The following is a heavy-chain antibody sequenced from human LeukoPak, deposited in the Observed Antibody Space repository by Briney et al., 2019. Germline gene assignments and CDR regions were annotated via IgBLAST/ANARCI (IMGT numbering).Heavy chain of an antibody. CDR2: IYHSGST. CDR1: GGSISSGGYY. Sequence: SETLSLTCTVSGGSISSGGYYWRWIRQPPGKGLEWIGYIYHSGSTYYNPSLKSRVTISVDRSKNQFSLKLSSVTAADTAVYYCARDDYSSGWYDYWGHGTLVTVSS. J-gene: IGHJ4*01. D-gene: IGHD6-19*01. V-gene: IGHV4-30-2*01. CDR3: ARDDYSSGWYDY.